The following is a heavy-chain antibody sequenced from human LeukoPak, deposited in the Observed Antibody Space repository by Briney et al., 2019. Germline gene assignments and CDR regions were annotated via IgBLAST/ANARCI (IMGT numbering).Heavy chain of an antibody. J-gene: IGHJ4*02. CDR2: ISSSSSYI. D-gene: IGHD3-10*01. CDR3: ARDILLWFGDGRCDY. CDR1: GFTFSSYS. V-gene: IGHV3-21*01. Sequence: GGSLRLSCAASGFTFSSYSMNWVRQAPGKGLEWVSSISSSSSYIYYADSVKGRFTISRDNAKNSLYLQMNSLRAEDTAVYYCARDILLWFGDGRCDYWGQGTLVTVSS.